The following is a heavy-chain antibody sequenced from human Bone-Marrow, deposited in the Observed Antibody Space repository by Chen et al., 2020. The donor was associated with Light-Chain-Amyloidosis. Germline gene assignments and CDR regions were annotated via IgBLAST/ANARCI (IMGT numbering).Heavy chain of an antibody. J-gene: IGHJ6*02. D-gene: IGHD6-19*01. CDR1: GGTFSSYA. CDR2: IIPIFGTA. V-gene: IGHV1-69*01. Sequence: QVQLVQSGAEVKKPGSSVKVSCKASGGTFSSYAISWVRQAPGQGLEWMGGIIPIFGTANYAQKFQGRVTITADESTSTAYMELSSLRSEDTAVYYWARDRRKNSSGWFNYYYYYGMDVWGQGTTVTVSS. CDR3: ARDRRKNSSGWFNYYYYYGMDV.